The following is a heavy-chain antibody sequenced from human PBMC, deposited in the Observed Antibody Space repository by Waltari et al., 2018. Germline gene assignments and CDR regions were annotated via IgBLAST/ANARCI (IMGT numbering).Heavy chain of an antibody. J-gene: IGHJ4*02. D-gene: IGHD3-10*01. CDR1: GYTLTELS. V-gene: IGHV1-24*01. CDR2: FDPEDGET. CDR3: ATAGALWFRELFNY. Sequence: QVQLVQSGAEVKKPGASVTVSCKVSGYTLTELSLHWVRQAPGKGLEWMGGFDPEDGETIYAQKFQGRVTMTEDTSTDTAYMELSSLRSEDTAVYYCATAGALWFRELFNYWGQGTLVTVSS.